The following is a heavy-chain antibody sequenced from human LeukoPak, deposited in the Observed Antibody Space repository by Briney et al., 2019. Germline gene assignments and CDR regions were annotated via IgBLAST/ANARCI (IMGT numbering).Heavy chain of an antibody. Sequence: PGGSLRLSCAASGFTVSSNYMSWVRQAPGKGLEWVSVIYSGGSTYYADSVKGRFTISRDNSKNTLYLQMNSLRAEDTAVHYCARARYYDSSGYYEGFDYWGQGTLVTVAS. CDR2: IYSGGST. CDR3: ARARYYDSSGYYEGFDY. CDR1: GFTVSSNY. V-gene: IGHV3-53*01. D-gene: IGHD3-22*01. J-gene: IGHJ4*02.